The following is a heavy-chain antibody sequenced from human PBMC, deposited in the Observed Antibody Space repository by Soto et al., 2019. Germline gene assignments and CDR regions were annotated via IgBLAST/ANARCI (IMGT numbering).Heavy chain of an antibody. V-gene: IGHV3-7*05. Sequence: DVQLVESGGGLVQPGGSLRLSCAASGFTFSSYWMSWVRQAPGKGLEWVANIKQHGSERWYVDSVKGRFTISRDNAKNSLYLQMNSLRPEDTAVYFCARGASGVSGYWGQGTLVTVSS. CDR2: IKQHGSER. CDR3: ARGASGVSGY. D-gene: IGHD2-15*01. CDR1: GFTFSSYW. J-gene: IGHJ4*02.